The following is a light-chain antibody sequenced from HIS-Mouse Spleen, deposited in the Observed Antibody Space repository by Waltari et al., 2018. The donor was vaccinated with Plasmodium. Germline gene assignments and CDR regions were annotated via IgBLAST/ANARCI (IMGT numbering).Light chain of an antibody. CDR1: QSVSSN. CDR2: GAS. CDR3: QQYNTWSFT. J-gene: IGKJ3*01. V-gene: IGKV3-15*01. Sequence: EIVMTQSQATLSVSPGERATLSCWASQSVSSNLAWYQQKPGQAPRLLIYGASTRATGIPARFSGSGSGTEFTLTISSLQSEDFAVYYCQQYNTWSFTFGPGTKVDIK.